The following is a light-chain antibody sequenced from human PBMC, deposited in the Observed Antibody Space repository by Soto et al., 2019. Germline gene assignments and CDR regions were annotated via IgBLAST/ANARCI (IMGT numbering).Light chain of an antibody. CDR1: QDISNY. V-gene: IGKV1-33*01. CDR3: QQYDNLPYT. J-gene: IGKJ2*01. Sequence: DIQMTQSPSSLSASVGDRVTITCQARQDISNYLNWYQQKPGKAPKLLIYDASNLKTGAPSRFSGSGSGTDFTFTISSLQPEDISTYYCQQYDNLPYTFGQGTKLEIK. CDR2: DAS.